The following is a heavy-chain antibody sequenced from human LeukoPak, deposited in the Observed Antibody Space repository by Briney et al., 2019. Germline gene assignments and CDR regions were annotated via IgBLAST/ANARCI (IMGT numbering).Heavy chain of an antibody. CDR1: GYSFATYW. D-gene: IGHD2-21*02. V-gene: IGHV5-51*01. CDR3: ARGRGDARSGLDY. Sequence: GESLKISCKGSGYSFATYWIGWVRQMPGKGLEWMGITYPGDSDTRYSPSLQGQVTMSADKSISTAYLQWSSLKASDTAMYYCARGRGDARSGLDYWGQGTLVTDSS. J-gene: IGHJ4*02. CDR2: TYPGDSDT.